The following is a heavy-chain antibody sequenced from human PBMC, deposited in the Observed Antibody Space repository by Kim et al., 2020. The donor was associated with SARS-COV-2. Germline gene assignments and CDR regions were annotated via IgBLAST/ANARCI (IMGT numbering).Heavy chain of an antibody. V-gene: IGHV3-30*03. D-gene: IGHD2-15*01. CDR2: ITNDGINK. CDR3: ARGANYCFDY. Sequence: RQDPGEGLEWVAFITNDGINKYYADPVKRRFVVYRDISKNTLYLQMNSLREEDKALYYCARGANYCFDYWGQGALVTCSS. J-gene: IGHJ4*02.